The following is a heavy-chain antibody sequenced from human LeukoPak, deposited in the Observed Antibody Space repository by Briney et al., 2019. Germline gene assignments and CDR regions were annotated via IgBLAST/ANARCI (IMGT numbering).Heavy chain of an antibody. D-gene: IGHD4-17*01. Sequence: SSETLSLTCTVSGGSISSSSYYWGWIRQPPGKGLEWIGSIYYSGSTYYNPSLKSRVTISVDTSKNQFSLKLSSVTAADTAVYYCATQYYGDSPFDYWGQGTLVTVSS. CDR3: ATQYYGDSPFDY. CDR1: GGSISSSSYY. CDR2: IYYSGST. J-gene: IGHJ4*02. V-gene: IGHV4-39*01.